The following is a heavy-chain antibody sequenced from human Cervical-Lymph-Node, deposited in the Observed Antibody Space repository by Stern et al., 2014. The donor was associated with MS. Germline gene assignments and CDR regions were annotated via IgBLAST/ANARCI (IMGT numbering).Heavy chain of an antibody. CDR3: ARDETRRVVTALQI. J-gene: IGHJ3*02. D-gene: IGHD2-21*02. V-gene: IGHV3-30-3*01. CDR1: GFTFSAFA. Sequence: MQLVESGGGVVQPGRSLRLSCAGSGFTFSAFAIHWVRQAPGKGLEWVAVISYDDTYKYYAGSVKGRFTISRDNSKNTVYLQMNSLRAEDTAVYYCARDETRRVVTALQIWGQGTMVTVSS. CDR2: ISYDDTYK.